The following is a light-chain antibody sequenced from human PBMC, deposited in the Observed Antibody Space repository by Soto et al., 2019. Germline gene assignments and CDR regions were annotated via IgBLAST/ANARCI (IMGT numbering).Light chain of an antibody. Sequence: DIQITQSPSSLSASVGDRVTFTCRASQSISNWLAWYQQKPGKAPKLLIYDASSLESGVPSRFSGSGSGTESTLTISSLQPDDFATYYCQQYNSYWTFGQGTKVDI. J-gene: IGKJ1*01. V-gene: IGKV1-5*01. CDR3: QQYNSYWT. CDR1: QSISNW. CDR2: DAS.